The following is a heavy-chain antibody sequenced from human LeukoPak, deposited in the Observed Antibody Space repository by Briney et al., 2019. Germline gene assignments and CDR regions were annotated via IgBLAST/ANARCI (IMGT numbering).Heavy chain of an antibody. J-gene: IGHJ4*02. CDR2: ICGSGGST. CDR3: AKRIAAAGTGVGVGFDY. Sequence: PGGSLRLSCAASGFTFSTYAMNWVRQAPGKGLEWVSSICGSGGSTYYADSVKGRFTISRDNSKNTLYLQMNSLRAEDTAVYYCAKRIAAAGTGVGVGFDYWGQGTLVTVSS. CDR1: GFTFSTYA. D-gene: IGHD6-13*01. V-gene: IGHV3-23*01.